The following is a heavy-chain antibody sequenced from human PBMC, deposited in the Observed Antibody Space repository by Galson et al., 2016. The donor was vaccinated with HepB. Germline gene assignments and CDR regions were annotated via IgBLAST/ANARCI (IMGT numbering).Heavy chain of an antibody. CDR3: ARDGYVWGSYRPSRHYHYYMDV. J-gene: IGHJ6*03. V-gene: IGHV3-33*01. CDR1: GFTFSNNG. D-gene: IGHD3-16*02. Sequence: SLRLSCAASGFTFSNNGMHWVRQAPGKGLEWVAVIWYDGSNKYYADSVKGRFTISRDNSKNTLYLQMNRLRAEDTAVYYCARDGYVWGSYRPSRHYHYYMDVWGKGTTVTVSS. CDR2: IWYDGSNK.